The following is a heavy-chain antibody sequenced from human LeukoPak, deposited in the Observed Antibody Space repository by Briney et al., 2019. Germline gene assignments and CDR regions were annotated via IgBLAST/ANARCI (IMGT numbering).Heavy chain of an antibody. CDR3: ARGEITIFGVVMAGPGGPGTSGMDV. D-gene: IGHD3-3*01. CDR1: GGSISSYY. V-gene: IGHV4-59*01. CDR2: IYYSGST. Sequence: SETLSLTCTVSGGSISSYYWSWIRQPPGKGLEWIGYIYYSGSTNYNPSLKSRVTISVDTSKNQFSLKLSSVTAADTAVYYCARGEITIFGVVMAGPGGPGTSGMDVWGKGTTVTVSS. J-gene: IGHJ6*04.